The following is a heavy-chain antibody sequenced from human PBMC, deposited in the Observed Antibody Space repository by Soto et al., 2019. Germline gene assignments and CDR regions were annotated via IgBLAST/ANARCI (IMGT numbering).Heavy chain of an antibody. CDR1: GFTFSSYS. V-gene: IGHV3-21*01. Sequence: EVQLVESGGGLVKPGGSLRLSCAASGFTFSSYSMNWVRQAPGKGLGWVSSISSSSSYIYCADSVKGRFTISRDNAKNSLYLQMNSLRAEDTAVYYCARDQPGYSYGYGLGYWGQGTLVTVSS. J-gene: IGHJ4*02. D-gene: IGHD5-18*01. CDR2: ISSSSSYI. CDR3: ARDQPGYSYGYGLGY.